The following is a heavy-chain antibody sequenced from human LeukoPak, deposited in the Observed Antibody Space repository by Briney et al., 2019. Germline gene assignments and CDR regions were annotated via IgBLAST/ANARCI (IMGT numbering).Heavy chain of an antibody. J-gene: IGHJ5*02. V-gene: IGHV3-20*04. CDR3: AKLVVKGNWFDP. CDR1: GFTFDDYG. D-gene: IGHD2-15*01. Sequence: RPGGSLRLSCAASGFTFDDYGMSWVRQAPGKGLEWVSGINWNGGSTGYADSVKGRFTISRDNSKNTLYLQMNSLRAEDTAVYYCAKLVVKGNWFDPWGQGTLVTVSS. CDR2: INWNGGST.